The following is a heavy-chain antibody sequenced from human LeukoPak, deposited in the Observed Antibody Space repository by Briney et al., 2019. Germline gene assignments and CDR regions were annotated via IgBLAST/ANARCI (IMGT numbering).Heavy chain of an antibody. CDR1: GFTFSSYA. J-gene: IGHJ4*02. Sequence: PGGSLRLSCAASGFTFSSYAMSWVRRAPGEGLEWVSGISGSGGSTYYADSVKGRFTISRDNSKNTLYLQMNILRAADTAVYYCAQDKNGCSSISCSFNYWGRGTLVTVSP. D-gene: IGHD2-2*01. V-gene: IGHV3-23*01. CDR2: ISGSGGST. CDR3: AQDKNGCSSISCSFNY.